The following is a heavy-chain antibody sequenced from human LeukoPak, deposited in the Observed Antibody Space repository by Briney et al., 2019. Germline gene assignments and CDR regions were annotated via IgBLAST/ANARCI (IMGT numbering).Heavy chain of an antibody. V-gene: IGHV4-39*01. D-gene: IGHD4-23*01. J-gene: IGHJ5*02. Sequence: PSETLSLTCTVSGGSISSSNSYWGWIRQPPGKGLEWIGSMYYSGGTYSGSTYYNPSLRSRVTISVDTSKNQFSLKLSSVTAADTAVYYCARHDFYGGTYSGSFDPWGQGTLVAVSS. CDR1: GGSISSSNSY. CDR2: MYYSGGTYSGST. CDR3: ARHDFYGGTYSGSFDP.